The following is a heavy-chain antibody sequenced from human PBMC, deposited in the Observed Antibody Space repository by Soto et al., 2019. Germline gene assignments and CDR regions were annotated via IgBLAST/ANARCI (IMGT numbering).Heavy chain of an antibody. D-gene: IGHD2-8*02. CDR2: IIPIFGTA. CDR1: GGTFSSYA. V-gene: IGHV1-69*13. Sequence: SVKVSCKASGGTFSSYAISWVRQAPGQGLEWMGGIIPIFGTANYAQKFQGRVTITADESTSTAYMELSSLRSEDTAVYYCARVGREAPSGVAAFDIWGQGTMVTASS. CDR3: ARVGREAPSGVAAFDI. J-gene: IGHJ3*02.